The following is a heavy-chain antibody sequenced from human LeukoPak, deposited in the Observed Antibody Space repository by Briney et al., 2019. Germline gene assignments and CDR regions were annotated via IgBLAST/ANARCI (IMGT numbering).Heavy chain of an antibody. CDR3: ARDLKYSTSSILDH. CDR2: IKQDGSEK. V-gene: IGHV3-7*01. Sequence: PGGSLRLSCAASGFTFSSFWMSWVRQAPGKGLEWVANIKQDGSEKYYVDSVKGRFTISRDNAKNSLYLQMNSLRAEDTAVYYCARDLKYSTSSILDHWGQGTLVTVSS. D-gene: IGHD6-6*01. J-gene: IGHJ4*02. CDR1: GFTFSSFW.